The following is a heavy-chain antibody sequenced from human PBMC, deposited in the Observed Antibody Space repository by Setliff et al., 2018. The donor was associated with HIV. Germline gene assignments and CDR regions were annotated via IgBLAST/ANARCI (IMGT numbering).Heavy chain of an antibody. CDR3: ARGSSCSSSSCYLYYYYYYGVDV. V-gene: IGHV4-34*01. Sequence: SETLSLTCAAYGGSLDNYYWTWIRQPPGRGLEWIGEITDGGDTAYNSSLQSRLTISLDTSKKQLALKLHSMTAADTAVYYCARGSSCSSSSCYLYYYYYYGVDVWGPGTAVTV. CDR2: ITDGGDT. J-gene: IGHJ6*02. CDR1: GGSLDNYY. D-gene: IGHD2-2*01.